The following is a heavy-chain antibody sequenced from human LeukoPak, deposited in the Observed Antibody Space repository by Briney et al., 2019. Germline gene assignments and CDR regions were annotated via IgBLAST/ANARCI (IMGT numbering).Heavy chain of an antibody. V-gene: IGHV3-23*01. CDR3: ARDSVVGGPDYYYYGMDV. CDR2: IGFGDDSA. CDR1: GFTFNNYA. Sequence: GGSLRLSCAASGFTFNNYAMSWVRQAPGKGLEWVSTIGFGDDSAYYADSVKGRFTISRDNSKNTLYLQMNSLRAEDTAVYYCARDSVVGGPDYYYYGMDVWGQGTTVTVSS. D-gene: IGHD2-15*01. J-gene: IGHJ6*02.